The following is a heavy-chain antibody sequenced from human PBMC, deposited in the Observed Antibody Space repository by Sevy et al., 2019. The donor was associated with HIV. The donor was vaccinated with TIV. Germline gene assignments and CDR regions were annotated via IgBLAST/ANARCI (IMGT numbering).Heavy chain of an antibody. Sequence: ASVNVSCKASGYTSTNYGISWVRQAPGQGLEWMGWISVYNDNTKYAQKVQGRITMTTDTSTSTAYMDLRSLRSDDSAVYYCATYRTDNSGWFHFDHWGQGTLVTVSS. CDR2: ISVYNDNT. CDR3: ATYRTDNSGWFHFDH. V-gene: IGHV1-18*04. J-gene: IGHJ4*02. CDR1: GYTSTNYG. D-gene: IGHD6-13*01.